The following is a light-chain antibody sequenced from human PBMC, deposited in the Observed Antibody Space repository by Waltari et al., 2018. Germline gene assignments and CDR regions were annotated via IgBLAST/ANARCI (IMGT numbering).Light chain of an antibody. Sequence: QAGLTQPPSVSTGLRQTATFTCTGNSNNVGYQGAAWLQQHQGHPPRLLFYRDKNRPSGISEILSASRSGNTASLTITGLQPEDEADYFCAAWDSSLTAWVFGGGTKLTVL. V-gene: IGLV10-54*01. CDR1: SNNVGYQG. CDR3: AAWDSSLTAWV. J-gene: IGLJ3*02. CDR2: RDK.